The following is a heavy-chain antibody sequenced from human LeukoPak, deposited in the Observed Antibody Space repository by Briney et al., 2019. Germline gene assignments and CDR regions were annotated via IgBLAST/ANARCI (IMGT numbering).Heavy chain of an antibody. CDR1: GGSISSYY. V-gene: IGHV4-59*01. CDR3: AGRGYSYGNDDY. J-gene: IGHJ4*01. Sequence: SETLSLTCTVSGGSISSYYWSWIRQPPGKGLEWIGYIYYSGSTNYNPSLKSRVTISVDTSKNQFSLKLSSVTAADTAVYYCAGRGYSYGNDDYWGHGTLVTVSS. CDR2: IYYSGST. D-gene: IGHD5-18*01.